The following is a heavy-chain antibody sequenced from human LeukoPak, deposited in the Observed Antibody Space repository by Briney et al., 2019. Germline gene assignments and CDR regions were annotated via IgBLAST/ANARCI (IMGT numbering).Heavy chain of an antibody. CDR2: ISGSGGST. V-gene: IGHV3-23*01. CDR3: AKSVSSGTYSYFDY. D-gene: IGHD1-26*01. CDR1: RFTFSSYA. Sequence: GGSLRLSCAASRFTFSSYAMSWVRQAPGKGPEWVSGISGSGGSTYYADSAKGRFTISRDNSKNTLYLQMSSLRAEDTAVYYCAKSVSSGTYSYFDYWGQGTLVTVSS. J-gene: IGHJ4*02.